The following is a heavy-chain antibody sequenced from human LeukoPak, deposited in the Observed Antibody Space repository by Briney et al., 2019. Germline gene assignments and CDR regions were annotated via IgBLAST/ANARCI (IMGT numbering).Heavy chain of an antibody. CDR2: INHSGST. CDR3: ARAPGSGYYFSRYNWFDP. J-gene: IGHJ5*02. CDR1: GGSFSGYY. V-gene: IGHV4-34*01. D-gene: IGHD3-22*01. Sequence: SETLSLTCAVYGGSFSGYYWSWNRQPPGKGLEWIGEINHSGSTNYNPSLKSRVTISVDTSKNQLSLKLSSVTAADTAVYYCARAPGSGYYFSRYNWFDPWGQGTLVTVSS.